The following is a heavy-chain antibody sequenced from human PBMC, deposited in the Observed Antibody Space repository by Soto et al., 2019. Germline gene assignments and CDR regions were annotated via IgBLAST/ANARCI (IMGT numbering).Heavy chain of an antibody. Sequence: SETLSLTCTVSGDSIRSGNHYWSWIRQPPGKGLEWIGYIYYSGSTYYSPSLKSRVTISVDTSKNQFCLKLNSVTAADTAVYYCAIVGILIVYGCMDVWGQGTTVTVS. V-gene: IGHV4-30-4*01. D-gene: IGHD3-16*01. CDR1: GDSIRSGNHY. CDR2: IYYSGST. J-gene: IGHJ6*02. CDR3: AIVGILIVYGCMDV.